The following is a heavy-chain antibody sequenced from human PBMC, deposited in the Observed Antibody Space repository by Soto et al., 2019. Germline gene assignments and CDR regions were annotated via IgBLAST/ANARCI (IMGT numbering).Heavy chain of an antibody. D-gene: IGHD4-4*01. J-gene: IGHJ4*02. CDR1: GFTFSSYA. CDR2: SSNSGTFS. Sequence: GGSLRLSCAASGFTFSSYAMSWVRQAPGKGLEWISYSSNSGTFSRYADSVKSRFSISRDNTKNLLYLQMNSLRAEDTAVYYCASSGDNYYRLDYWGQGTPVTVSS. V-gene: IGHV3-21*05. CDR3: ASSGDNYYRLDY.